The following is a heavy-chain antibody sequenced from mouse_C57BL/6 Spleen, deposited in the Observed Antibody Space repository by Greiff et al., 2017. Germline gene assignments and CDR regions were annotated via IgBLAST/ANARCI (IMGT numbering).Heavy chain of an antibody. D-gene: IGHD1-1*01. CDR2: FDPSDSYT. J-gene: IGHJ4*01. V-gene: IGHV1-50*01. Sequence: QVQLQQPGAELVKPGASVKLSCKASGYTFTSYWMQWVKQRPGQGLEWIGEFDPSDSYTNYNQKFKGKATLTVDTSSSTAYMQLSSLTSEDSAVYYCARSRNYYGTAVDYWGQGTSVTVSS. CDR3: ARSRNYYGTAVDY. CDR1: GYTFTSYW.